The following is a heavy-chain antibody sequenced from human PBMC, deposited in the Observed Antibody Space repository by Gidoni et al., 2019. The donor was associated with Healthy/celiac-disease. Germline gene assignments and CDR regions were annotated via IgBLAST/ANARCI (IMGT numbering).Heavy chain of an antibody. Sequence: QVQLQQWGAGLLKPSETLSLTCAVYGGSFSGYYWSSIRQPPGKGLEWIGEIKHSGSTNYNPYIKSRVTISVDTSKNQFSLKLSSVTAADTAVYYWARGGAVVTYYYYGMDVWGQGTTVTVSS. CDR2: IKHSGST. J-gene: IGHJ6*02. V-gene: IGHV4-34*01. CDR3: ARGGAVVTYYYYGMDV. CDR1: GGSFSGYY. D-gene: IGHD3-22*01.